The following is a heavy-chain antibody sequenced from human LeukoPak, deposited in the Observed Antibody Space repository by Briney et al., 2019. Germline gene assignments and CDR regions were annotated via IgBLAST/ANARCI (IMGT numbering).Heavy chain of an antibody. D-gene: IGHD2-15*01. J-gene: IGHJ3*02. CDR3: ARDHGYCSGGSCSGGAFDI. CDR1: GASISSYY. CDR2: IYYNGRT. V-gene: IGHV4-59*12. Sequence: SETLSLTCTVSGASISSYYWSWIRQPPGKGLEWIGYIYYNGRTKYNPSLKSRVTISVDKSKNQFSLKLSSVTAADTAVYYCARDHGYCSGGSCSGGAFDIWGQGTMVTVSS.